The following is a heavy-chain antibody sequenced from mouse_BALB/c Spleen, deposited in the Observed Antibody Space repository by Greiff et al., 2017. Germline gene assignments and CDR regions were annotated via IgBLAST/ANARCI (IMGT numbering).Heavy chain of an antibody. D-gene: IGHD2-4*01. CDR3: ARGGDYDGGLAY. V-gene: IGHV1-54*01. Sequence: QVQLQQSGAELVRPGTSVKVSCKASGYASTNYLIEWVKQRPGQGLEWIGVINPGSGGTNYNEKFKGKATLTADKSSSTAYMQLSSLTSDDSAVYFCARGGDYDGGLAYWGQGTLVTVSA. J-gene: IGHJ3*01. CDR2: INPGSGGT. CDR1: GYASTNYL.